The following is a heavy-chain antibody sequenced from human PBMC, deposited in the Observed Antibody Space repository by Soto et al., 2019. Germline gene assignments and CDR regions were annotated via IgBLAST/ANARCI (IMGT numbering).Heavy chain of an antibody. Sequence: SETLSLTCIVSGGSISGYYWSWIRQPAVKELEWIGRIYSDGTTNYNPSLKGRGTMSVDTSKKQISLKLTSVTAADTAMYYCARDRGYRSGSFGSWGQGVLVTVS. V-gene: IGHV4-4*07. D-gene: IGHD5-18*01. CDR2: IYSDGTT. J-gene: IGHJ5*02. CDR1: GGSISGYY. CDR3: ARDRGYRSGSFGS.